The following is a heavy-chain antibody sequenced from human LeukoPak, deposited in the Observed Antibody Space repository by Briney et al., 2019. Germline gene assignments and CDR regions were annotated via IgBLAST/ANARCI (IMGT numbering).Heavy chain of an antibody. CDR1: GFTFSDYY. V-gene: IGHV3-11*04. Sequence: PGGSLRLSCAASGFTFSDYYMSWIRQAPGKGLEWVPYISSSGSTIYYADSVKGRFTISRDNAKNSLYLQMNSLRAEDTAVYYCAGAPTGDAAFDIWGQGTMVTVSS. D-gene: IGHD7-27*01. J-gene: IGHJ3*02. CDR3: AGAPTGDAAFDI. CDR2: ISSSGSTI.